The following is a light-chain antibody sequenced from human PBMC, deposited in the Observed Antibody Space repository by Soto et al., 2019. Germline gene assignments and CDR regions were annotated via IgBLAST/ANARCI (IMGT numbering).Light chain of an antibody. V-gene: IGLV2-8*01. J-gene: IGLJ3*02. CDR2: EVT. Sequence: QSALTQPPSASGSPGQSVTISCTGTSSDVGAYNYVSWYQQHAGKAPKLVIYEVTKRPSGVPELFSGSKSANTASLTVSGLHAEDEADYYCSSFASSNTGVFGGGTKLTVL. CDR1: SSDVGAYNY. CDR3: SSFASSNTGV.